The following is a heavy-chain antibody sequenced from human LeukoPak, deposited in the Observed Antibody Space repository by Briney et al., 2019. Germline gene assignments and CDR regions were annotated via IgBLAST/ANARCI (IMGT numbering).Heavy chain of an antibody. CDR1: GYTFTGYY. Sequence: GASVKVSCKASGYTFTGYYMHWVRQAPGQGLEWMGWINPNSGGTNYAQKFQGRVTMTEDTSTDTAYMELSSLRSEDTAVYYCATDGRLYSFDYWGQGTLVTVSS. J-gene: IGHJ4*02. V-gene: IGHV1-2*02. CDR2: INPNSGGT. CDR3: ATDGRLYSFDY.